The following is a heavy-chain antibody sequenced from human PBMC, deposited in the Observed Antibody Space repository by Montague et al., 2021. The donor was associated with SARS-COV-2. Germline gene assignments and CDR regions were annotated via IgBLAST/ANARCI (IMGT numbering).Heavy chain of an antibody. Sequence: SETLSLTCAVYGGSFSGYYWSWIRQPPGKGLEWIGEIKHSGSTNYNPSLKSRVTISVDTSKNQFSLKLSSVTAADTAVYYCARGRSYSSWYGVNWFDPWGQGTLVTVSS. CDR1: GGSFSGYY. CDR3: ARGRSYSSWYGVNWFDP. J-gene: IGHJ5*02. D-gene: IGHD6-13*01. CDR2: IKHSGST. V-gene: IGHV4-34*01.